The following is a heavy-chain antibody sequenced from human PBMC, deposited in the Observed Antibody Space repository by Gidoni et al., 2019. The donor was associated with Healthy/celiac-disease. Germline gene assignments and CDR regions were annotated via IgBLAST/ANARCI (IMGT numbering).Heavy chain of an antibody. Sequence: QVQLVQSGAEVKKPGASVKVSCKASGYTFTSYDINWVRQATGQGLEWMGWMNPNSGNTGYAQKFQGRVTMTRNTSISTAYMELSSLRSEDTAVYYCARGLTMVRGVILPSLGYWGQGTLVTVSS. D-gene: IGHD3-10*01. CDR1: GYTFTSYD. CDR3: ARGLTMVRGVILPSLGY. J-gene: IGHJ4*02. V-gene: IGHV1-8*01. CDR2: MNPNSGNT.